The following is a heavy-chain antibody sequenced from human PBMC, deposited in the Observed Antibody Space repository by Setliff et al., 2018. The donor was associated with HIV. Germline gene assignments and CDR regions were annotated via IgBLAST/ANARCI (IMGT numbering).Heavy chain of an antibody. D-gene: IGHD2-8*01. CDR3: AIDFPASALYLSEAFLTNS. CDR2: ISGDGGHAK. Sequence: PGGSLRLSCGASGFTFKIFAMNWVRQRQGQGFEWVSLISGDGGHAKHYSDSVKGRFTISRDDSRNTLYLHMNNLRVDDTATYYCAIDFPASALYLSEAFLTNSWGQGPLVTVSS. V-gene: IGHV3-23*01. J-gene: IGHJ5*02. CDR1: GFTFKIFA.